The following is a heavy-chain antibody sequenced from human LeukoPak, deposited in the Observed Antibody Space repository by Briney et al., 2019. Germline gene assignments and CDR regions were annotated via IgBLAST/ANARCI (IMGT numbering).Heavy chain of an antibody. V-gene: IGHV4-34*01. CDR1: GGSFSGYY. D-gene: IGHD3-9*01. CDR3: ARGRLGVTGALFNWFDP. Sequence: SQTLSLTCAVYGGSFSGYYWRWIRQPAGKRLEWVGEINHGGGTNYHPSIKSRVSISVEASMSQFSLKLGSVTAADTAVYYWARGRLGVTGALFNWFDPWGQGTPVTVSP. CDR2: INHGGGT. J-gene: IGHJ5*02.